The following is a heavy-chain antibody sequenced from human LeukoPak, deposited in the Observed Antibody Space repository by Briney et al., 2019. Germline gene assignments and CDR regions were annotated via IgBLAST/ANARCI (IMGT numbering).Heavy chain of an antibody. CDR2: IYYSGST. V-gene: IGHV4-59*08. J-gene: IGHJ5*02. D-gene: IGHD1-26*01. CDR3: ARHARSCASYCSSDNWFDP. Sequence: SETLSLTCTLSLGSINSYYWSWIRQPPGKGLEWIGYIYYSGSTNYNPSLKSRVTISVDTSKNQFSLKLSSVTAADTAVYYSARHARSCASYCSSDNWFDPWGQGTLVTVSS. CDR1: LGSINSYY.